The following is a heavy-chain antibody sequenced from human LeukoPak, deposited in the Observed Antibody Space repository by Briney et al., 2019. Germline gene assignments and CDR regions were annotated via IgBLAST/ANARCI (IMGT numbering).Heavy chain of an antibody. Sequence: GASVKVSCKASGGTFSSYAISWVRQAPGRGLEWMGGIIPIFGTANYAQKFQGRVTITADESTSTAYMELSSLRSEDTAVYYCARGSIAARTFDYWGQGTLVTVSS. D-gene: IGHD6-6*01. V-gene: IGHV1-69*01. CDR3: ARGSIAARTFDY. CDR1: GGTFSSYA. J-gene: IGHJ4*02. CDR2: IIPIFGTA.